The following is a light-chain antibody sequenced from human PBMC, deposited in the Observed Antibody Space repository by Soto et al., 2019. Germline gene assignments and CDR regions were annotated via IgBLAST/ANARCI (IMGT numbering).Light chain of an antibody. CDR2: DAS. V-gene: IGKV1-5*01. CDR3: QQYENYWT. J-gene: IGKJ1*01. CDR1: QSISSW. Sequence: DIQMTQSPSTLSATAGDRVTITCRASQSISSWLAWYQHKPGKAPKRLIYDASNLDSGVPSRFSGSGTGTEFSLTIRNLQAYEFATYYCQQYENYWTFGQGTKVDIK.